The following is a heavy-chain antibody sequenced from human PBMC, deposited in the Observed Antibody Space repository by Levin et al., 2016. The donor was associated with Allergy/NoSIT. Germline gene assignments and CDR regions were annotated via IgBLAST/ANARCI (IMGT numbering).Heavy chain of an antibody. CDR2: ITGSGGRGGI. Sequence: GGSLRLSCAGSGFTFSNYAMNWVRQAPGKRLEWVSSITGSGGRGGIYYADSVKGRFTISRDNSKNTVFLQMNTLRAEDTAVYYCAKGTLGYCSGAICYPFDFWGQGTLVTVSS. J-gene: IGHJ4*02. D-gene: IGHD2-15*01. CDR1: GFTFSNYA. V-gene: IGHV3-23*01. CDR3: AKGTLGYCSGAICYPFDF.